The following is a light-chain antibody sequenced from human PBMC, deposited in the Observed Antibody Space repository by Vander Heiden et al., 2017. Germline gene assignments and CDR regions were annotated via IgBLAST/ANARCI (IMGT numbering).Light chain of an antibody. CDR2: STN. CDR3: AAWDDSLNGLYV. CDR1: SSNIGSNT. Sequence: QCVRTQPAGASGPAGERVTISCSCSSSNIGSNTVSWNQQLPGTAPNLLIYSTNQRPSGVPDRFSGSKSGTSASLAISGLQSEDEADYYCAAWDDSLNGLYVFGTGTKVTVL. J-gene: IGLJ1*01. V-gene: IGLV1-44*01.